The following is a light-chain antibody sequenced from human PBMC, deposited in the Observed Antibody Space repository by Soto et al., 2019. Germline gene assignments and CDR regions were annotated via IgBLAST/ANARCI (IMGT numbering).Light chain of an antibody. CDR2: DND. J-gene: IGLJ2*01. CDR3: GTYDSGLDYWV. Sequence: QSVLTQPPSVSATPGQKVTISCSGSSSNIGRHYVAWYQQVPGTAPKVLICDNDKRPSGIPDRFSASNSGTSATLGITGLQTGDEADYYCGTYDSGLDYWVFGGGTKLTVL. CDR1: SSNIGRHY. V-gene: IGLV1-51*01.